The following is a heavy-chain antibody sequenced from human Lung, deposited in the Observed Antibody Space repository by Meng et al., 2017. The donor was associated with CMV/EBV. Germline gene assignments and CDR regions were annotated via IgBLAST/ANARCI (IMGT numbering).Heavy chain of an antibody. D-gene: IGHD1-20*01. CDR3: AKDLRPRYNWNYDYYYGMDV. Sequence: GGSXRLXCAASGFTFDDYAMHWVRQAPGKGLEWVSGISWNSGSIGYADSVKGRFTISRDNAKNSLYLQMNSLRAEDTALYYCAKDLRPRYNWNYDYYYGMDVWXQGTTVTVSS. V-gene: IGHV3-9*01. CDR1: GFTFDDYA. J-gene: IGHJ6*02. CDR2: ISWNSGSI.